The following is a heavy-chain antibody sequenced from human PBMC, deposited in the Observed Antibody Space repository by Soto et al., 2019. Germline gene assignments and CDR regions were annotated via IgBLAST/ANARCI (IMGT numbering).Heavy chain of an antibody. CDR2: NNHSGST. V-gene: IGHV4-34*01. Sequence: QVQLQQWGAGLLKPSETLSLTCAVYGGSFSGYYWSWIRQPPGKGLEWIGENNHSGSTNYNPSLQSRVTISVDTSKNQFSLKLSSVTAADTAVYYCAREYGDYGVIDYWGQGTLVTVSS. CDR3: AREYGDYGVIDY. J-gene: IGHJ4*02. CDR1: GGSFSGYY. D-gene: IGHD4-17*01.